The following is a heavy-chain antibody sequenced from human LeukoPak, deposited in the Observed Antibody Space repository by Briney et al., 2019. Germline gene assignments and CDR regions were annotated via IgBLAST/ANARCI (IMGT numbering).Heavy chain of an antibody. Sequence: GGSLRLSCAASGFTFSSYAMSWVRQAPGKGLEWVSAISGSGGSTYYADSVKGRFTISRDNSKNTLYLQMNSLRAEDTAVYYCARVPRYSSGWGGFDYWGQGTLVTVSS. CDR2: ISGSGGST. V-gene: IGHV3-23*01. J-gene: IGHJ4*02. D-gene: IGHD6-19*01. CDR3: ARVPRYSSGWGGFDY. CDR1: GFTFSSYA.